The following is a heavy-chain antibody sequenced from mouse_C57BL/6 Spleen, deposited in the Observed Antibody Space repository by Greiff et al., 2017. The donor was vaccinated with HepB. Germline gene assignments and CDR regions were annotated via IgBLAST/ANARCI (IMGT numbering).Heavy chain of an antibody. CDR2: ISSGGDYI. CDR3: TRDRTGKRYFDV. Sequence: EVQGVESGEGLVKPGGSLKLSCAASGFTFSSYAMSWVRQTPEKRLEWVAYISSGGDYIYYADTVKGRFTISRDNARNTLYLQMSSLKSEDTAMYYCTRDRTGKRYFDVWGTGTTVTVSS. J-gene: IGHJ1*03. D-gene: IGHD4-1*01. V-gene: IGHV5-9-1*02. CDR1: GFTFSSYA.